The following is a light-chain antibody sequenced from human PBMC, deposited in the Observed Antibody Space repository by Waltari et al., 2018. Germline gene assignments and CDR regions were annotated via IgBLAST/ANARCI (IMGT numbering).Light chain of an antibody. CDR3: QQYNIYSYT. Sequence: DIQMTQSPSTLSASVGAKVTITCRASKSIGSWLAWYQPKPGKAPKLLIYRALSLEGGVPSRFSGSGAGTEFTLTSSSLQPDDFATYYCQQYNIYSYTFGQGTKLEIK. V-gene: IGKV1-5*03. CDR1: KSIGSW. CDR2: RAL. J-gene: IGKJ2*01.